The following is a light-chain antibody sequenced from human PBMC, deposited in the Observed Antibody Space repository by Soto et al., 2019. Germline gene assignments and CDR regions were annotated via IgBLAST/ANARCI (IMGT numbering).Light chain of an antibody. J-gene: IGKJ4*01. CDR3: QQTYTTPLT. Sequence: DIQMTQAPSSLSAYVGDRVNISFRASQSISYYLNWYQQKPGRAPNLLMYGASSLQSGVPSRFTGSGSGTEFTLTITSLQPGDFATYYCQQTYTTPLTFGGGTKVDIK. V-gene: IGKV1-39*01. CDR1: QSISYY. CDR2: GAS.